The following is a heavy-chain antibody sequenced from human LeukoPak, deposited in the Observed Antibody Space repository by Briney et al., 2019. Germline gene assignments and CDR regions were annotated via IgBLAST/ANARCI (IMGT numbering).Heavy chain of an antibody. J-gene: IGHJ4*02. D-gene: IGHD4-17*01. Sequence: PSQTLSLTCTASGGSISSGSYFWSWIRQPAGKGLEWIGRIYTRGNTNYNPSLKSRVTISVDTSKNQFSLKLSSVTAADTAVYYCARDLLGFNYGDYGGGFDYWGQGTLVTVSS. CDR2: IYTRGNT. CDR3: ARDLLGFNYGDYGGGFDY. CDR1: GGSISSGSYF. V-gene: IGHV4-61*02.